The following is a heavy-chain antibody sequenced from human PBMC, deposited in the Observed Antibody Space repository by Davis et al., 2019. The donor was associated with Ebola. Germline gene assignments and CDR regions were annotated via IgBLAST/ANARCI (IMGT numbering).Heavy chain of an antibody. CDR3: ARDINWKDVYGLDV. D-gene: IGHD1-1*01. V-gene: IGHV1-69*04. Sequence: AASVKVSCKASGGTFSSYAISWVRQAPGQGLEWMGRIIPILGIANYAQKFQGRVTITADKSTSTAYMELSSLRAEDTAVYYCARDINWKDVYGLDVWGQGTTVTVSS. CDR2: IIPILGIA. CDR1: GGTFSSYA. J-gene: IGHJ6*02.